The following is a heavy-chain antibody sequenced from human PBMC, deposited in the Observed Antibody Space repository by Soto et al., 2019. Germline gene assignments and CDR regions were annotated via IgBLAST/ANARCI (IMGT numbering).Heavy chain of an antibody. J-gene: IGHJ3*01. D-gene: IGHD6-25*01. CDR2: IKQDGSEK. V-gene: IGHV3-7*01. CDR3: RCAVAAPNDGFEC. Sequence: EVQLVESGGGLVQPGGSLRLSCAASGFTLSSYWMSWVRQAPGKGLEWVANIKQDGSEKYYVDSVKSRFTIPRDNAKHSLFLEMNCVSAAALAVYDRRCAVAAPNDGFECCGQGRIVTF. CDR1: GFTLSSYW.